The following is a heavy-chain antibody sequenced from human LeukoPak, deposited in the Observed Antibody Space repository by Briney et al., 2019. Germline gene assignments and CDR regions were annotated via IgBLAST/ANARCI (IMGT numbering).Heavy chain of an antibody. CDR1: GFTVSSNY. CDR2: IYSGGST. V-gene: IGHV3-53*01. D-gene: IGHD6-19*01. Sequence: PGGSLRLSCAASGFTVSSNYMSWVRQAPGKGLEWVSVIYSGGSTYYADSVKGRFTISRDNSKNTLYLQMNSLRAEDTAVYYCASRASSGWQPQDYGMDVWGQGTTVTVSS. J-gene: IGHJ6*02. CDR3: ASRASSGWQPQDYGMDV.